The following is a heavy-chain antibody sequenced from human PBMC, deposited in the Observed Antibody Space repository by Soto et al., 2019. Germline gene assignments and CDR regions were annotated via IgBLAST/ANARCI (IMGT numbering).Heavy chain of an antibody. CDR1: GGSFSGYY. D-gene: IGHD6-13*01. V-gene: IGHV4-34*01. J-gene: IGHJ5*02. CDR2: INHSGST. Sequence: PSQTLSLTCAVYGGSFSGYYWSWIRQPPGKGLEWIGEINHSGSTNYNPSLKSRVTVSVDTSKNQFSLKLSSMTAADTAVYYCARERALLFSRSRVAAGRGLPNCFDPWGQGTLVTISS. CDR3: ARERALLFSRSRVAAGRGLPNCFDP.